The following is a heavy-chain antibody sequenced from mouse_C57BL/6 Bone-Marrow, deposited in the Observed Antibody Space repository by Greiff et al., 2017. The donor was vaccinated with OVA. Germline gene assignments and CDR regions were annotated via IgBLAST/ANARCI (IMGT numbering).Heavy chain of an antibody. V-gene: IGHV12-3*01. CDR1: GFPITSGYY. CDR3: AGDASYPSSFAY. D-gene: IGHD3-1*01. J-gene: IGHJ3*01. CDR2: ITHSGET. Sequence: VQVVESGPGLVKPSQSLFLTCSITGFPITSGYYWIWIRQSPGKPLEWMGYITHSGETFYNPSLQSPISITRETSKNQFFLQLNSVTTEDTAMYYCAGDASYPSSFAYWGQGTLVTVSA.